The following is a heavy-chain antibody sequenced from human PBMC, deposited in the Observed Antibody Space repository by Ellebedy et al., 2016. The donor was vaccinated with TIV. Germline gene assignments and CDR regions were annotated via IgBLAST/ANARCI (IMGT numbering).Heavy chain of an antibody. Sequence: ASVKVSXXASGYTFTGYYMHWVRQAPGQGLEWMGWINPNSGGTNYAQKFQGRVTMTRDTSISTAYMELSRLRSDDTAVYYCARVKVRDYYYYGMDVWGQGTTVTVSS. CDR2: INPNSGGT. J-gene: IGHJ6*02. D-gene: IGHD4-23*01. V-gene: IGHV1-2*02. CDR1: GYTFTGYY. CDR3: ARVKVRDYYYYGMDV.